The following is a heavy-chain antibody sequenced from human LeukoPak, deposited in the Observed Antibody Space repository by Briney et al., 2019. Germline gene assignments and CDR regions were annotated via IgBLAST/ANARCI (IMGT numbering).Heavy chain of an antibody. Sequence: SVKVSCKASGGTFSSYAISWVRQAPGQGLEWLGGIIPIFGTANYAQMFQGRVTITADESTSTAYMELSSLRSEDTAVYYCARSADTYYYDSSGYQGVFFWGQGTLVTVSS. CDR1: GGTFSSYA. CDR3: ARSADTYYYDSSGYQGVFF. D-gene: IGHD3-22*01. V-gene: IGHV1-69*13. J-gene: IGHJ4*02. CDR2: IIPIFGTA.